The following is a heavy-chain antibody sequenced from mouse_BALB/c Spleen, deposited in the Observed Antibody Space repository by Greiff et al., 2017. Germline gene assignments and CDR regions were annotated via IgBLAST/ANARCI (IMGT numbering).Heavy chain of an antibody. CDR3: ARALYGNYDFDY. CDR1: GFTFTDYY. V-gene: IGHV7-3*02. CDR2: IRNKANGYTT. D-gene: IGHD2-1*01. J-gene: IGHJ2*01. Sequence: EVHLVESGGGLVQPGGSLRLSCATSGFTFTDYYMSWVRQPPGKALEWLGFIRNKANGYTTEYSASVKGRFTISRDNSQSILYLQMNTLRAEDSATYYCARALYGNYDFDYWGQGTTLTVSS.